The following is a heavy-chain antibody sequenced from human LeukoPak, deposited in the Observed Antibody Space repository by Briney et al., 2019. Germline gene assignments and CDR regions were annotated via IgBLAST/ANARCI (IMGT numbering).Heavy chain of an antibody. V-gene: IGHV4-39*07. CDR3: ARVSNRRYFDY. Sequence: SETLSLTCSVSGGSISSGPYYWGWIRQPPGKGLEWIGNIYYGENTYYNPSLKSRVTISVDTSKNQFSLKLSSVTAADTAVYYCARVSNRRYFDYWGQGTLVTVSS. CDR2: IYYGENT. J-gene: IGHJ4*02. CDR1: GGSISSGPYY. D-gene: IGHD2-8*01.